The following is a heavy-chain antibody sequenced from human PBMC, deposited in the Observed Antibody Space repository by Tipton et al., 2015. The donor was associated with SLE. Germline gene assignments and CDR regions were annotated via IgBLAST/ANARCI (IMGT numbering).Heavy chain of an antibody. CDR1: GYTFTSYG. D-gene: IGHD3-16*01. CDR3: ARASLGGSLSLPDYMDV. J-gene: IGHJ6*03. Sequence: QVQLVQSGAEVKKPGTSVKVSCKASGYTFTSYGISWVRQAPGQGLEWMGWISAYNGNTNYAQKLQGRVTMTTDTSTSTAYMELRSLISDDTAVYYCARASLGGSLSLPDYMDVWGKGTTVTVSS. V-gene: IGHV1-18*01. CDR2: ISAYNGNT.